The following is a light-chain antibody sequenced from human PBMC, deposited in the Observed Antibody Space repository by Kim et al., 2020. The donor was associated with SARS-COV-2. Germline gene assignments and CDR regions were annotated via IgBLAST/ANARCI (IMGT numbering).Light chain of an antibody. J-gene: IGKJ1*01. CDR3: QQRRSWPRT. V-gene: IGKV3-11*01. CDR1: QSVSRY. CDR2: EAS. Sequence: LSPGEGATLSCRASQSVSRYLAWYQQKPGQAPRLLISEASNRATGIPARFSGSGSGTDFTLTISSLEPEDFAVYYCQQRRSWPRTFGQGTKVDIK.